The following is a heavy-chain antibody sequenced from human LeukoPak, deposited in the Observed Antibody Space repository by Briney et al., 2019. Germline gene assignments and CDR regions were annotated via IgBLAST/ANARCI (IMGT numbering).Heavy chain of an antibody. D-gene: IGHD3-3*01. CDR2: INPNSGGT. Sequence: ASVKVSCKASGYTFTGYYMHWVRQAPGQGLEWMGWINPNSGGTNYAQKFQGRVTMTRDTSISTACVELSRLRSDDTAVYYCARSHDFWSGYHIDYWGQGTLVTVSS. V-gene: IGHV1-2*02. CDR3: ARSHDFWSGYHIDY. J-gene: IGHJ4*02. CDR1: GYTFTGYY.